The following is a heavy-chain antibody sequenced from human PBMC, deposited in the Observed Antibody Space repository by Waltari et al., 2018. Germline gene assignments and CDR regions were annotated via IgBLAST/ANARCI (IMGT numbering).Heavy chain of an antibody. CDR2: ISAYNGNT. CDR3: ARGSPNRDGYNYFDY. D-gene: IGHD5-12*01. V-gene: IGHV1-18*01. Sequence: QVQLVQSGAEVKKPGASVKVSCKASGYTFTSYGIRWVRPATGQGLEWMGWISAYNGNTNYAQKLQGRVTMTTDTSTSTAYMELRSLRSDDTAVYYCARGSPNRDGYNYFDYWGQGTLVTVSS. J-gene: IGHJ4*02. CDR1: GYTFTSYG.